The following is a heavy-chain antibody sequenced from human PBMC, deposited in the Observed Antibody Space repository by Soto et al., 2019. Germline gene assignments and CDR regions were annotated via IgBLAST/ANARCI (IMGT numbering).Heavy chain of an antibody. CDR3: ARMKLARLDH. CDR2: INPASQLR. CDR1: GVSFNSYG. J-gene: IGHJ4*02. V-gene: IGHV1-69*09. Sequence: QVQLLQSGTEVKRPGSSVKVSCRASGVSFNSYGFAWVRQAPGRGLEWVGKINPASQLRNYQQSLQGRVTIAADTSTRTAYMEVSGLTSEDTAVYYCARMKLARLDHWGQGTRVTVS.